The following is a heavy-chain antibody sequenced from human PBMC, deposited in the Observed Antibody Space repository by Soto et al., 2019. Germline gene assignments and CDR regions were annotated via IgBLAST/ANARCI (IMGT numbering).Heavy chain of an antibody. J-gene: IGHJ6*02. CDR2: IIYDGSKR. Sequence: QVQLVESGGGVVQPGKSLRLSCAASGFRFNSSGMHWVRQAPGKGLEWVAVIIYDGSKREYVDSVKGRFTVSRDNSKDTVYLQMNNLRPEDTGVYYCAKDLHEVASFFFYGMDVWGQGTPVTVSS. CDR3: AKDLHEVASFFFYGMDV. D-gene: IGHD3-3*01. CDR1: GFRFNSSG. V-gene: IGHV3-30*18.